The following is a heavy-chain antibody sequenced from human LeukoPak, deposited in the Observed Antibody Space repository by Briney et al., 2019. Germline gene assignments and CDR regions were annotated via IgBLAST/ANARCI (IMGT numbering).Heavy chain of an antibody. Sequence: SETLSLTCTVSGGSISNYYWSWIRQPPGKGLDWIGYIYYSGSTNYSPSFKSRVTISIDTSKNQFSLKLSSVTAADTAVYYCARHGWSLGDYWGQGTLVTVSS. J-gene: IGHJ4*02. V-gene: IGHV4-59*08. D-gene: IGHD1-26*01. CDR2: IYYSGST. CDR3: ARHGWSLGDY. CDR1: GGSISNYY.